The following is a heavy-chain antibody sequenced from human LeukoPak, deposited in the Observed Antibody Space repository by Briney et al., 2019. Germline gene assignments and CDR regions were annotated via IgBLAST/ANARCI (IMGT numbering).Heavy chain of an antibody. CDR1: GYTFTGYY. V-gene: IGHV1-2*02. D-gene: IGHD3-10*01. Sequence: GASVKVSCKASGYTFTGYYMHWVRQAPGQGLEWMGWINPNSGGTNYAQKFQGRVTMTRDTSISTAYMELSSLRSEDTAVYYCATGRITMVRASFDYWGQGTLVTVSS. CDR2: INPNSGGT. J-gene: IGHJ4*02. CDR3: ATGRITMVRASFDY.